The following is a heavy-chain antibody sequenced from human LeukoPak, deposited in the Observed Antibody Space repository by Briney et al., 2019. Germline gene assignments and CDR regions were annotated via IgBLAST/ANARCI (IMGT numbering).Heavy chain of an antibody. Sequence: ASVKVSCKASGYTFTGYYMHWVRQAPGQGLEWMGWINPNSGGTNYAQKFQGRVTMTRDTSISTAYMELSRLRSDDTAVYYCARDRVDIVVVVAASNWFDPWGQGTLVTVSS. CDR2: INPNSGGT. D-gene: IGHD2-15*01. V-gene: IGHV1-2*02. CDR3: ARDRVDIVVVVAASNWFDP. CDR1: GYTFTGYY. J-gene: IGHJ5*02.